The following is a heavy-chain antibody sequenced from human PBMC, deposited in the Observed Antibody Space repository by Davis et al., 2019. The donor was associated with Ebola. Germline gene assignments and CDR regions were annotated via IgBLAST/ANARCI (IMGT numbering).Heavy chain of an antibody. J-gene: IGHJ4*02. D-gene: IGHD2-2*01. CDR1: AGTFSSFE. CDR2: IIPIMRSP. V-gene: IGHV1-69*13. Sequence: AASVKVSCKASAGTFSSFEVSWVRQGPGQGLEWMGGIIPIMRSPKYAQKFQDRLTITADESTKTAYMELSGLRSDDTAVYYCAVSLGYWGQGTLVTVSS. CDR3: AVSLGY.